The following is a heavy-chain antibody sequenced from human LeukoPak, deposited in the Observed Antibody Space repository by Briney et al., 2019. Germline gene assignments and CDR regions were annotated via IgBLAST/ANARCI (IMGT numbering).Heavy chain of an antibody. J-gene: IGHJ4*02. CDR3: ARGVNIVVVTAIQGHYFDY. D-gene: IGHD2-21*02. V-gene: IGHV4-34*01. CDR2: INHIGST. Sequence: SETLSLTCAVYAGSFSGYYWSWIRQPPGKGLEWNGEINHIGSTNYNPSLKSRVTISVDTSKNQFSLKLSSVTAADTAVYYCARGVNIVVVTAIQGHYFDYWGQGTLVTVSS. CDR1: AGSFSGYY.